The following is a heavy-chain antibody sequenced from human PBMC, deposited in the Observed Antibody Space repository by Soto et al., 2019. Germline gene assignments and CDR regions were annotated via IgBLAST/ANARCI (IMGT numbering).Heavy chain of an antibody. Sequence: QVQLVQSGAEEKKPGASVKVSCKASGYTFTSYAMHWVRQAPGQRLEWMGWINAGNGNTKYSQKFQGRVTIPRDTSASKAYMALSSLRSEHTDVYYCARAWVVVTAPDYWGQGTLVTVYS. CDR2: INAGNGNT. V-gene: IGHV1-3*05. D-gene: IGHD2-21*02. J-gene: IGHJ4*02. CDR3: ARAWVVVTAPDY. CDR1: GYTFTSYA.